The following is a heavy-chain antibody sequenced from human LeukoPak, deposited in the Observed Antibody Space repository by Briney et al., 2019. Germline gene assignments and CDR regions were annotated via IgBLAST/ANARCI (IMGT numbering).Heavy chain of an antibody. CDR1: GYTFTGYY. J-gene: IGHJ6*02. D-gene: IGHD3-9*01. Sequence: ASVKVSCKASGYTFTGYYMHWVRQATGQGLEWMGWINPNSGGTNYAQKFQGRVTMTRDTSISTAYMELSRLRSDDTAVYYCAREYYDILTGYENYYYYGMDVWGQGTTVTVSS. CDR3: AREYYDILTGYENYYYYGMDV. V-gene: IGHV1-2*02. CDR2: INPNSGGT.